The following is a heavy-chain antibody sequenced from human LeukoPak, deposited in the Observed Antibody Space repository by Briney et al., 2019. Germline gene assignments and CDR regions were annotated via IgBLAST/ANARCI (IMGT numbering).Heavy chain of an antibody. J-gene: IGHJ4*02. D-gene: IGHD2-2*01. CDR2: IYSGGST. V-gene: IGHV3-66*01. CDR3: ARDQARYCSSTSCYEWFDY. Sequence: GGSLRLSCAASGFTVSSNYMSWVRQAPGKGLERVSVIYSGGSTYYADSVKGRFTISRDNSKNTLYLQMNSLRAEDTAVYYCARDQARYCSSTSCYEWFDYWGQGTLVTVSS. CDR1: GFTVSSNY.